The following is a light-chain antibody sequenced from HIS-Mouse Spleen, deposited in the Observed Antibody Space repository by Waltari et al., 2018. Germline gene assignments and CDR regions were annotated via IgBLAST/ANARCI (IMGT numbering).Light chain of an antibody. Sequence: QSALTQPASVSGSPGQSITIPCTGTSRDVGRYNSVSWYQQHPGKAPKLMIYEGSKRPSGVSNRFSGSKSGNTASLTISGLQAEDEADYYCCSYAGSSTLVFGGGTKLTVL. CDR2: EGS. CDR1: SRDVGRYNS. V-gene: IGLV2-23*01. J-gene: IGLJ3*02. CDR3: CSYAGSSTLV.